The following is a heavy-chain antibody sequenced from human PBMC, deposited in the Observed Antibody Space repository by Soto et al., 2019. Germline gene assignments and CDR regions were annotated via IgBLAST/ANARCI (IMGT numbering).Heavy chain of an antibody. CDR1: GFTFSSYA. V-gene: IGHV3-30-3*01. CDR2: ISYDGSNK. CDR3: ARDRSSGWYFLSNC. J-gene: IGHJ4*02. Sequence: QVQLVESGGGVVQPGRSLRLSCAASGFTFSSYAMHWVRQAPGKGLEWVAVISYDGSNKYYADSVKGRFTISRDNSKNTLYLQMNSLRAEDTAVYYCARDRSSGWYFLSNCWGQGTLVTVSS. D-gene: IGHD6-19*01.